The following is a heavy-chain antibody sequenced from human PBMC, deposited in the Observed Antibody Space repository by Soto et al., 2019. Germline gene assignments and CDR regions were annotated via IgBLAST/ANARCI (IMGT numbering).Heavy chain of an antibody. CDR3: AKGANYVGLFDS. J-gene: IGHJ5*01. Sequence: EVQLFESGGGLVQPGGSLRLSCAASGFTFSSFAMSWVRQATGKGLEWVSVISGGGITHYSNSVKGRFTISRDNSKNMVYLEMTTLRAEDTALYYCAKGANYVGLFDSWGQETLVTVST. V-gene: IGHV3-23*01. CDR2: ISGGGIT. D-gene: IGHD3-16*01. CDR1: GFTFSSFA.